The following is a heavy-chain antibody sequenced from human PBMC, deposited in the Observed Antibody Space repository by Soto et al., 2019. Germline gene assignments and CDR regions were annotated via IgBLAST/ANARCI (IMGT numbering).Heavy chain of an antibody. J-gene: IGHJ4*02. D-gene: IGHD1-26*01. CDR2: IGGGGVST. CDR3: AKDLSGTYSLDY. CDR1: GFTFRRNT. V-gene: IGHV3-23*01. Sequence: SLRLSCAASGFTFRRNTMSWVRQAPGKGLEWVSTIGGGGVSTYYADSVKGRFTISRDNSKNTLYLQMNSLRAEDTAVYYCAKDLSGTYSLDYWGQGTLVTVSS.